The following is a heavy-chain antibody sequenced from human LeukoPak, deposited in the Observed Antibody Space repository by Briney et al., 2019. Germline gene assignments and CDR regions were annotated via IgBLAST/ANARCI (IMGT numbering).Heavy chain of an antibody. CDR3: ARDETTKNDY. V-gene: IGHV1-2*02. D-gene: IGHD4-4*01. CDR2: INPNSGGT. Sequence: ASVKVSCKVSGYTLTELSMHWVRQAPGQGLEWMGWINPNSGGTNYAQKFQGRVTMTRDTSISTAYMELSRLRSDDTAVYYCARDETTKNDYWGQGTLVTVSS. CDR1: GYTLTELS. J-gene: IGHJ4*02.